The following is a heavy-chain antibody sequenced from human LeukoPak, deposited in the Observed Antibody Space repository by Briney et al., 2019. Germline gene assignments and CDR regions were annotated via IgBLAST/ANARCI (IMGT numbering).Heavy chain of an antibody. V-gene: IGHV4-59*01. Sequence: SETLSLTCTVSGGSISSSYWSWIRQAPGKGLEWIGWIYYIGSTNYNPSLKSRVTMSVDTSNSQFSLKLTSVTAADTAVYYRASKGKLHSSYYYLDVWGIGTTVTVSS. CDR1: GGSISSSY. J-gene: IGHJ6*03. D-gene: IGHD1-7*01. CDR2: IYYIGST. CDR3: ASKGKLHSSYYYLDV.